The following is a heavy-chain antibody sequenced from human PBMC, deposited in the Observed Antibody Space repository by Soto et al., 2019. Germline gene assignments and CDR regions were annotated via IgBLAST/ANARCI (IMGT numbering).Heavy chain of an antibody. CDR1: GYSFTTYG. CDR3: ARFKNLWFGESDTFDI. V-gene: IGHV1-3*01. CDR2: INAGNDNT. Sequence: QVQFVQSGAEVKMPGASVKVSCKASGYSFTTYGIHWVRQAPGQRLEWMGWINAGNDNTKYSQKFQGRVTIIRDTAASIAYMELRSLRSEDTAVYYCARFKNLWFGESDTFDIWGQGTMVTVSS. J-gene: IGHJ3*02. D-gene: IGHD3-10*01.